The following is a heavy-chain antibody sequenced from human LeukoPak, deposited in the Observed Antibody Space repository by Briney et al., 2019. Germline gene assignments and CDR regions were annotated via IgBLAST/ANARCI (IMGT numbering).Heavy chain of an antibody. V-gene: IGHV4-59*12. CDR2: ISYTGSA. Sequence: SETLSLTCTVSGGSISSYYWSWIRQPPGRGLEWIGYISYTGSANYNPSLKSRVTISVDTSKNKFSLKLSSVTAADTAVYYCAREGGPYRPLDSSGQGALVTVSS. J-gene: IGHJ4*02. CDR3: AREGGPYRPLDS. CDR1: GGSISSYY.